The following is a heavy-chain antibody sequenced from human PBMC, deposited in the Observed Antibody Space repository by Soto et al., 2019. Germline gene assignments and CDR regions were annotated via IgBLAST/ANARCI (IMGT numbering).Heavy chain of an antibody. CDR3: ARDENHYFDY. J-gene: IGHJ4*02. V-gene: IGHV3-33*08. CDR1: GFTFSSYG. Sequence: GGSLRLSCAASGFTFSSYGMHWVRQAPGKGLEWVAVIWYDGSNKYYADSVKGRFTISRGNSKNTVYLEMNSLRAEDTAVYYCARDENHYFDYWGQGTLVTVSS. CDR2: IWYDGSNK.